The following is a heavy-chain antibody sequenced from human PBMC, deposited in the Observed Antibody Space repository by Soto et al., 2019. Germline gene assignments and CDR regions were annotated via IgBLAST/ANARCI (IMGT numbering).Heavy chain of an antibody. D-gene: IGHD3-10*01. CDR3: AHSATLWFGELLQSGTNNWFDP. CDR1: GFSLSTSGVG. V-gene: IGHV2-5*02. J-gene: IGHJ5*02. CDR2: IYWDDDK. Sequence: QITLKESDPTLVKPTQTLTLTCTFSGFSLSTSGVGVGWIRQPPGKALEWLALIYWDDDKRYSPSLKSRLTITKDTSKNQVVLTMTNMDPVDTATYYCAHSATLWFGELLQSGTNNWFDPWGQGTLVTVSS.